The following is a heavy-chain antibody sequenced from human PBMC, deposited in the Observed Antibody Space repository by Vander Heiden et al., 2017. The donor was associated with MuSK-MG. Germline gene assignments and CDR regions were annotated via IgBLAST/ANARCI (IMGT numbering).Heavy chain of an antibody. J-gene: IGHJ4*02. CDR2: FYDSGRT. CDR3: AFSPRGGVGPDVTRNGDYFDY. V-gene: IGHV4-38-2*01. D-gene: IGHD3-16*01. Sequence: QVQLQESGPGLVKPSETLSLTCAVSGYSIISGSYWGWIRQPPGKGLEWIGSFYDSGRTYYNPSLKSRITISKDTSKNQFSLKLNSVTAADTAVYYCAFSPRGGVGPDVTRNGDYFDYWGQGTLVSVSS. CDR1: GYSIISGSY.